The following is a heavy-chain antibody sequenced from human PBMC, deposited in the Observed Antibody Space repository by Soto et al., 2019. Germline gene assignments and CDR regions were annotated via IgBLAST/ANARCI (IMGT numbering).Heavy chain of an antibody. CDR2: IYYSGST. Sequence: QVQLQESGPGLVKPSETLSLTCTVSGGSISSYYWSWIRQPPGKGLEWIGYIYYSGSTNYNPSLKGRVPISVDTSKNQFSLKLSSVTAADTAVYYCARLLWSRGDWFDPWGQGTLVTVSS. CDR3: ARLLWSRGDWFDP. J-gene: IGHJ5*02. CDR1: GGSISSYY. V-gene: IGHV4-59*08. D-gene: IGHD3-10*01.